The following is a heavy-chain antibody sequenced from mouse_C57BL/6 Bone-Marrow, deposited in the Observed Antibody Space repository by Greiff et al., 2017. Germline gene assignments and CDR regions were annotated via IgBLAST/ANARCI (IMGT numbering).Heavy chain of an antibody. V-gene: IGHV1-9*01. CDR1: GYTFTGYW. CDR3: ARRGIYYYGSRGWFAY. Sequence: QVQLQQSGAELMKPGASVKLSCKATGYTFTGYWIEWVKQRPGHGLEWIGEILPGSGSTNYNEKFKGKATFTADTSSNTAYMQLSSLTTEDSAIYYCARRGIYYYGSRGWFAYWGQGTLVTVSA. CDR2: ILPGSGST. J-gene: IGHJ3*01. D-gene: IGHD1-1*01.